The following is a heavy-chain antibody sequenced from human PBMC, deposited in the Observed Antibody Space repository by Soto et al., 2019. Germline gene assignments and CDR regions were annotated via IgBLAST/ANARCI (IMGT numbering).Heavy chain of an antibody. D-gene: IGHD5-18*01. CDR1: GFTVSSKY. J-gene: IGHJ4*02. CDR3: ARDQTGMDPPAY. CDR2: IYSGGST. V-gene: IGHV3-66*01. Sequence: GGSLRLSCAASGFTVSSKYMSWVRQAPGKGLEWVSVIYSGGSTYYADSVKGRFTISRDNSKNTLYLQMNSLRAEDTAVYYCARDQTGMDPPAYWGQGTLVTVSS.